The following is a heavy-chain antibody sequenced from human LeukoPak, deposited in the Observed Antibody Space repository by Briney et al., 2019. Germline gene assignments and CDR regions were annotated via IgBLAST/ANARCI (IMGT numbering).Heavy chain of an antibody. CDR2: ISAYNGNT. Sequence: ASVKVSCKASGYTFTSYGISWVRQAPGQGLEWMGWISAYNGNTNYAQKLQGRVTMTTDTSTNTAYMELRSLRSDDTAVYYCARDPRRYSSAPFDAFDIWGQGTMVTISS. CDR1: GYTFTSYG. V-gene: IGHV1-18*01. CDR3: ARDPRRYSSAPFDAFDI. D-gene: IGHD6-19*01. J-gene: IGHJ3*02.